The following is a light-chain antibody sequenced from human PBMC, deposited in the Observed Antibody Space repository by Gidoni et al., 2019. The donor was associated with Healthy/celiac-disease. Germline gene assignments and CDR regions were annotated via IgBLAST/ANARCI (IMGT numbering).Light chain of an antibody. Sequence: DIQMTQSPSSLSASVGDRVTITCRASQSISSYLNWYQQKPGKAPKLLIYAASSLQSGVPSRFSGSGSGTDFTLTISSLQPEDFATYYCQQSYSTPYLRFTFGPGTKVDIK. CDR2: AAS. J-gene: IGKJ3*01. CDR1: QSISSY. CDR3: QQSYSTPYLRFT. V-gene: IGKV1-39*01.